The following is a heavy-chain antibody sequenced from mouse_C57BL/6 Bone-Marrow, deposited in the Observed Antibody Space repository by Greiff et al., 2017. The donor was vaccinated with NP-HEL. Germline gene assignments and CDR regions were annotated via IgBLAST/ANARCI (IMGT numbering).Heavy chain of an antibody. Sequence: EVQLVESGGGLVQPGGSLKLSCAASGFTFSDYYMYWVRQTPEKRLEWVAYISNGGGSTYYPDTVKGRFTISRDNAKNTLYLKMSRLKSEDTAMYYCARHVTYAMDYWGQGTSVTVSA. CDR1: GFTFSDYY. V-gene: IGHV5-12*01. CDR3: ARHVTYAMDY. CDR2: ISNGGGST. J-gene: IGHJ4*01.